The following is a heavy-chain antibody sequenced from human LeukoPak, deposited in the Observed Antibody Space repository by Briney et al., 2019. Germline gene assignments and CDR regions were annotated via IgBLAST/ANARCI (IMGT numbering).Heavy chain of an antibody. CDR2: INPSGGST. Sequence: ASVKVSFEALGYTFTSNYMHWVRHAPGQGLEWMGIINPSGGSTSYAQKFQGRVTMTRDASTSTVYMELSSLRSEDTAVYYCARMGERGSGYYSNYFDYWGQGTLVTVSS. CDR3: ARMGERGSGYYSNYFDY. CDR1: GYTFTSNY. V-gene: IGHV1-46*01. J-gene: IGHJ4*02. D-gene: IGHD3-22*01.